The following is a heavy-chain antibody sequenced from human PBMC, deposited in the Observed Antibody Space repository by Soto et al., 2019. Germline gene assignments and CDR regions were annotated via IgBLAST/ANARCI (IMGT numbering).Heavy chain of an antibody. CDR3: ARAGGIAEAAYYFDY. D-gene: IGHD6-19*01. J-gene: IGHJ4*02. Sequence: QVQLVQSGAEVKKPGSSVEVSCKASGGTFSSYAISWVRQAPGQGLEWMGGIIPIFGTANYAQQFQGRVTITADESTSTAYMELSSPRSADTAVYYCARAGGIAEAAYYFDYWGQGTLVTVSS. CDR1: GGTFSSYA. CDR2: IIPIFGTA. V-gene: IGHV1-69*12.